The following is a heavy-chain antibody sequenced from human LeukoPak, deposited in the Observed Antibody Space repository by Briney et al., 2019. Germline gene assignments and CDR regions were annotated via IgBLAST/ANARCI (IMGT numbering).Heavy chain of an antibody. CDR2: FIPIFGTA. V-gene: IGHV1-69*01. J-gene: IGHJ3*02. CDR1: GSTFSSYA. Sequence: SSVKVSCKASGSTFSSYAISWRRKAPGQGLGWRAGFIPIFGTANYAQKFQGRVTITADESTSTAYMELSSLRSEDTAVYYCAKGPYYYDSSGYTKTDAFDIWGQGTMVTVSS. CDR3: AKGPYYYDSSGYTKTDAFDI. D-gene: IGHD3-22*01.